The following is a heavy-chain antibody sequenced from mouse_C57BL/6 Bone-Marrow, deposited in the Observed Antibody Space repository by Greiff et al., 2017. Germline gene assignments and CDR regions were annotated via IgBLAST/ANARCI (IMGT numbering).Heavy chain of an antibody. CDR2: IDPETGGT. V-gene: IGHV1-15*01. D-gene: IGHD1-1*01. Sequence: QVQLQQSGAELVRPGASVTLSCKASGYTFTDYEMHWVKQTPVHGLEWIGAIDPETGGTAYNQKFKGKAILIADKSSSKAYMELRSLTSEDSAVYYCTVTTVVATNFDYWGQGTTLTVSS. CDR1: GYTFTDYE. CDR3: TVTTVVATNFDY. J-gene: IGHJ2*01.